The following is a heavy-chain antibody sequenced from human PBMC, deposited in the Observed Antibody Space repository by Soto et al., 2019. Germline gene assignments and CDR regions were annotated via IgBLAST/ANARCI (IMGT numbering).Heavy chain of an antibody. D-gene: IGHD2-15*01. V-gene: IGHV3-7*01. CDR2: IKEDGNEK. CDR3: ARDLDQGCSGGSCYSTGAFDI. CDR1: GFTFSRYW. Sequence: GGSLRLSCAASGFTFSRYWMSWVRQAPGKGLEWVANIKEDGNEKYYVDYVKGRFTISRDNAKNSLYLQMNSLRAEDTAVYYCARDLDQGCSGGSCYSTGAFDIWGQGTVVTVSS. J-gene: IGHJ3*02.